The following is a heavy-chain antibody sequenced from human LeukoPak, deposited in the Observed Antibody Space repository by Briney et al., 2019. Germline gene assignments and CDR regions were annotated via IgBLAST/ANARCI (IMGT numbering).Heavy chain of an antibody. CDR3: ATTKRGYYYYGMDV. CDR2: MNPNSGNT. V-gene: IGHV1-8*01. J-gene: IGHJ6*02. CDR1: GYTFTSYD. Sequence: ASVKVSCKASGYTFTSYDINWVRQATGQGLEWMGWMNPNSGNTGYAQKFQGRVTMTRNTSISTAYMELSSLRSEDTAVHYCATTKRGYYYYGMDVWGQGTTVTVSS. D-gene: IGHD3-10*01.